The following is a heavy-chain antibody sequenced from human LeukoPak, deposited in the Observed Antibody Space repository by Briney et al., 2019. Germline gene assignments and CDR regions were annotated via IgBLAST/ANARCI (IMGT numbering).Heavy chain of an antibody. CDR1: GGSVSTYY. CDR3: ARSQTWLQLDYLAY. V-gene: IGHV4-59*02. CDR2: IYYTGGT. J-gene: IGHJ4*02. D-gene: IGHD5-24*01. Sequence: SETLSLTCTVSGGSVSTYYWSWIRQPPGKGLEWIGYIYYTGGTNYSPSLKSRVTILVDTSKNQFSLKLSSVTAADTAVYFCARSQTWLQLDYLAYWGQGTLVTVSS.